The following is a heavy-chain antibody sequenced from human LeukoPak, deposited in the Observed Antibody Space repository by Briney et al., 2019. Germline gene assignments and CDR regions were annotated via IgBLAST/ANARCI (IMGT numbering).Heavy chain of an antibody. V-gene: IGHV7-4-1*02. D-gene: IGHD3-16*02. CDR1: GYTFTSYA. J-gene: IGHJ4*02. Sequence: GASVKVSCKASGYTFTSYAMNWVRQAPGQGLEWMGWINTNTGNPTYAQGFTGRFVFSLDTSVSTAYLQISSLKAEDTAVYYCARGLYYDYVWGSYRPVDYWGQGTLVTVSS. CDR2: INTNTGNP. CDR3: ARGLYYDYVWGSYRPVDY.